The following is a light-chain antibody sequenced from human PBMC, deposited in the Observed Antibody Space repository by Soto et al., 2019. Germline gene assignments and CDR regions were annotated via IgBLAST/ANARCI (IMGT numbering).Light chain of an antibody. CDR1: QSISSY. CDR2: GAS. J-gene: IGKJ2*01. CDR3: QQRSDWS. Sequence: EIVLTQSPATLSLSPGERASLSCRASQSISSYLAWYQQKPGQAPRLLIYGASNRATGIPARFSGSGSGTDFTLPISSLEPEDFAVYYCQQRSDWSFGQGTKLEIK. V-gene: IGKV3-11*01.